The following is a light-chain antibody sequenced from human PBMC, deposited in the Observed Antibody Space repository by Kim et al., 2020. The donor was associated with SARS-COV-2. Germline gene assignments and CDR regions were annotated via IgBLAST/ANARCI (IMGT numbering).Light chain of an antibody. CDR3: KQYDDWPPWA. CDR1: QSVSDN. J-gene: IGKJ1*01. Sequence: EIVMTQFPATLSVSLGERATLSCRASQSVSDNLAWYQQKPGQAPRLLIYGASTRATGIPARFSGSGSGTEFTLTISSLQSEDSAVYYCKQYDDWPPWAFGQGTKVDI. CDR2: GAS. V-gene: IGKV3-15*01.